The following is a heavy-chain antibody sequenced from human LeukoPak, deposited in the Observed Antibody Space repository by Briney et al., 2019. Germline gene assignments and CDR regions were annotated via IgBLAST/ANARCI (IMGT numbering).Heavy chain of an antibody. CDR3: ARERDLAVADAGAFDI. Sequence: ASVKVSCKASGYTFTGYYMHWVRQAPGQGLEWMGWINPNSGGTNYAQKFQGWVTMTRDTSISTAYMELSRLKSDDTAVYYCARERDLAVADAGAFDIWGQGTMVTVSS. CDR1: GYTFTGYY. D-gene: IGHD6-19*01. J-gene: IGHJ3*02. CDR2: INPNSGGT. V-gene: IGHV1-2*04.